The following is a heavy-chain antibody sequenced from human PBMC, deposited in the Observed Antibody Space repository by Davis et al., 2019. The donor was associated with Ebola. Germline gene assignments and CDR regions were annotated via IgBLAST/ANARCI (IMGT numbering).Heavy chain of an antibody. D-gene: IGHD1-1*01. Sequence: GESLKISCAASGFTFSDAYMNWFRLAPGRGPEWVSNINGGGSATYYADSVEGRFTISRDNSKKTLYLQMDSLRIEDTAQYYCAGDPNWESGSWGQGTLVSVSS. CDR2: INGGGSAT. J-gene: IGHJ5*02. CDR3: AGDPNWESGS. V-gene: IGHV3-11*01. CDR1: GFTFSDAY.